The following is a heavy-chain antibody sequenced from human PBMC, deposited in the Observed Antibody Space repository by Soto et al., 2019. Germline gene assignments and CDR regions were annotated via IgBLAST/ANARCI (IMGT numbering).Heavy chain of an antibody. CDR1: GGTFSSYT. V-gene: IGHV1-69*04. D-gene: IGHD2-2*01. J-gene: IGHJ6*03. CDR3: AREVCSSTSCVGYYYYMDV. CDR2: IIPILGIA. Sequence: ASVKVSCKASGGTFSSYTISWVRQAPGQGLEWMGRIIPILGIANYAQKFQGRVTITADKSTSTAYMELSSLRSEDTAVYYCAREVCSSTSCVGYYYYMDVWGKGTTVTVSS.